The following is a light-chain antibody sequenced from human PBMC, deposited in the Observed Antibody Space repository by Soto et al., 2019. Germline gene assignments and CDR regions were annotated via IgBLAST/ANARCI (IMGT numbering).Light chain of an antibody. V-gene: IGKV3-15*01. Sequence: EIVVTQSPATLSVSPGERATLSCRASQSVGNNFAWYQQKPGQAPRLLIFATSTRATGVPARFSGSGSGTEFTLTISSQQSEDFAVYYCQQYGGWPLTFGGGAKVEIE. CDR3: QQYGGWPLT. CDR2: ATS. J-gene: IGKJ4*01. CDR1: QSVGNN.